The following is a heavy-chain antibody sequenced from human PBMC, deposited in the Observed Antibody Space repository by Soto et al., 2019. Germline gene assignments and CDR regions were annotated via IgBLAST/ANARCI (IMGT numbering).Heavy chain of an antibody. J-gene: IGHJ4*02. D-gene: IGHD2-2*01. CDR1: GFTFSSYA. Sequence: QVQLVESGGGVVQPGRSLRLSCAASGFTFSSYAMHWVRQAPGKGLEWVAVISYDGSNKYYADSVKGRFTISRDNSKNTLYLQMNSLRAEDTAVYYCARVDIVVVPPAPFDYWGQGTLVIVSS. V-gene: IGHV3-30-3*01. CDR3: ARVDIVVVPPAPFDY. CDR2: ISYDGSNK.